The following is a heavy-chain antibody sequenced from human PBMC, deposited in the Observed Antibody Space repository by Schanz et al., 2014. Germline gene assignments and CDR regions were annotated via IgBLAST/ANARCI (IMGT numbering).Heavy chain of an antibody. Sequence: EVQVVESGGGLVQPGGSLRLSCEASGFTLTSYALTWVRQAPGKGLEWVAVIYSDGSTYYVDSVKGRFIISRDNSKNTVYLQMNSLRAEDTAVYYCARDPGGTKTHGLWGQGTLVTVSS. CDR3: ARDPGGTKTHGL. CDR1: GFTLTSYA. D-gene: IGHD2-15*01. J-gene: IGHJ4*02. V-gene: IGHV3-66*01. CDR2: IYSDGST.